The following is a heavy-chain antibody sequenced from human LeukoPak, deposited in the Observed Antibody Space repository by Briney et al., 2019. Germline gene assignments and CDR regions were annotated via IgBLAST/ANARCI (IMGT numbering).Heavy chain of an antibody. Sequence: GRSLRLSCAASGFTVDDYAMHWVRQAPGKGLEWVSGISWNSGSIGYADSVKGRFTISRDNAKNSLYLQMNSLRAEDTALYYCAKDSSSWYIVGSTFDYWGQGTLVTVSS. J-gene: IGHJ4*02. CDR2: ISWNSGSI. CDR3: AKDSSSWYIVGSTFDY. CDR1: GFTVDDYA. D-gene: IGHD6-13*01. V-gene: IGHV3-9*01.